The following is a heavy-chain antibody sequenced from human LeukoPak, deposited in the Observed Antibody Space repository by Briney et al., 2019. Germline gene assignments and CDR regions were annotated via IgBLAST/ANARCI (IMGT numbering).Heavy chain of an antibody. D-gene: IGHD6-19*01. CDR2: ISYDGSNK. CDR3: ARDWVAVTVAGPVDY. V-gene: IGHV3-30*04. J-gene: IGHJ4*02. CDR1: GFTFSSYA. Sequence: PGGSLRLSCAASGFTFSSYAMHWVRQAPGKGLEWVAVISYDGSNKYHADSVKGRFTISRDNSKNTLYLQMNSLRAEDTAVYYCARDWVAVTVAGPVDYWGQGTLVTVSS.